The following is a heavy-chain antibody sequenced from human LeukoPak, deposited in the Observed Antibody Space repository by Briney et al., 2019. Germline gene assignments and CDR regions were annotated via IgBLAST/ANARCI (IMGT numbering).Heavy chain of an antibody. V-gene: IGHV4-4*07. CDR1: GGSISSYY. D-gene: IGHD2-2*01. J-gene: IGHJ4*02. CDR3: ARMASSTSCHDY. CDR2: IYTSGST. Sequence: SEILSLTCTVSGGSISSYYWSWIRQPAGKGLEWIGRIYTSGSTNYNPSLKSRVTMSVDTSKNQFSLKLSSVTAADTAVYYCARMASSTSCHDYWGQGTLVTVSS.